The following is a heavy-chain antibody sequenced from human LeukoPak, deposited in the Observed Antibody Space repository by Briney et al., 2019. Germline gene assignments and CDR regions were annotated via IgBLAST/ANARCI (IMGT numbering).Heavy chain of an antibody. V-gene: IGHV4-59*01. Sequence: PSETPSLTCTVSGGSISSYYWSWIRQPPGKGLEWIGYIYYSGSTNYNPSLKSRVTISVDTSKNQFSLKLSSVTAADTAVYYCARTLRWGPYYYYYMDVWGKGTTVTVSS. CDR2: IYYSGST. CDR3: ARTLRWGPYYYYYMDV. J-gene: IGHJ6*03. CDR1: GGSISSYY. D-gene: IGHD3-16*01.